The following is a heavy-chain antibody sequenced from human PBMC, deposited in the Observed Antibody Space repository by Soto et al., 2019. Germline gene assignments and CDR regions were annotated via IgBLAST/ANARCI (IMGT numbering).Heavy chain of an antibody. J-gene: IGHJ5*02. V-gene: IGHV4-30-4*01. CDR1: GGSISSGDFY. D-gene: IGHD2-15*01. Sequence: LSLTCTVSGGSISSGDFYWSWIRQPPGKGLEWIGYIHYSGSTRYNPSLKSRITMLLDTSKNQFSLRLSSVTAADTAVYFCAGGFCNRGSCDLIDPWGQRALVTSPQ. CDR2: IHYSGST. CDR3: AGGFCNRGSCDLIDP.